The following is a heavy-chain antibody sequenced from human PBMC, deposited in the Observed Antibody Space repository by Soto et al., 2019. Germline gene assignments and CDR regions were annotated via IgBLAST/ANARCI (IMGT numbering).Heavy chain of an antibody. V-gene: IGHV5-10-1*01. CDR2: IDPSDSYT. Sequence: RGESLKISCKGSGYSFTSYWISWVRQMPGKGLEWMGRIDPSDSYTNYSPSFQGHVTISADKSISTAYLQWSSLKASDTAMYYCATFDEDVWGSYRYYYYGMDVWGQGTTVTVSS. D-gene: IGHD3-16*02. CDR3: ATFDEDVWGSYRYYYYGMDV. CDR1: GYSFTSYW. J-gene: IGHJ6*02.